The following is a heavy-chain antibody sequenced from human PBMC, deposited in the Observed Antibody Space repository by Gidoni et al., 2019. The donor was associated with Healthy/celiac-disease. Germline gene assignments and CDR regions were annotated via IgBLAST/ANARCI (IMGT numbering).Heavy chain of an antibody. V-gene: IGHV3-30*04. D-gene: IGHD3-22*01. Sequence: VQLVESGGGVVQPGRSLTLSCAASGFPFTSYAMHWVRQAQGKGLEWVAVISYDGSNKYYADSVKGRFTISRDNSKNTLYLQMNSLRAEDTAVYDCARDGGMIVVVRELDYWGQGTLVTVSS. CDR1: GFPFTSYA. CDR3: ARDGGMIVVVRELDY. J-gene: IGHJ4*02. CDR2: ISYDGSNK.